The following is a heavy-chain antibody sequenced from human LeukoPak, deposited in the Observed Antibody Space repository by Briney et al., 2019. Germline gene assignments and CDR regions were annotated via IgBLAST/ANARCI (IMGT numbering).Heavy chain of an antibody. Sequence: PSETLSLTCTVSGGSISSYYWSWIRQPPGKGLEWIGYIYYSGSTNYNPSLKSRVTISIGTSKNQFSLKLNSVTAADTAVYYCARGGTVTSFLYWGQGTLVTVSS. D-gene: IGHD4-17*01. CDR1: GGSISSYY. CDR3: ARGGTVTSFLY. CDR2: IYYSGST. V-gene: IGHV4-59*01. J-gene: IGHJ4*02.